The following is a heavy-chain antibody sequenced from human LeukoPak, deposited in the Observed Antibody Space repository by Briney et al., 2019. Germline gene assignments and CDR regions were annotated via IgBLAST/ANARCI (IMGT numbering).Heavy chain of an antibody. Sequence: GGALRLSCAASGFTFSNYAMHWVRQAPGKGLAWVAAISDDGSSKFYSDSVKGRFAISRDNPKNTLHLQMNNLRAEDTAVYYCARVVIRPYYFDYWGQGTLVTVSS. CDR3: ARVVIRPYYFDY. D-gene: IGHD4-23*01. CDR2: ISDDGSSK. V-gene: IGHV3-30*09. J-gene: IGHJ4*02. CDR1: GFTFSNYA.